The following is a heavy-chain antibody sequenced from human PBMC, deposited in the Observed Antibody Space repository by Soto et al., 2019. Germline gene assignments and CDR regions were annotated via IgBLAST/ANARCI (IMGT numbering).Heavy chain of an antibody. CDR1: GFIFNDYY. CDR3: ARDLKAVVNHIHYNHYGLDV. CDR2: ISSGASTI. J-gene: IGHJ6*04. D-gene: IGHD3-22*01. V-gene: IGHV3-11*01. Sequence: QEQLVESGGGLVKPGGSLRLSCAASGFIFNDYYMSWIRQAPGKGLEWVAYISSGASTISYADSVKGRFTISRDNTKNLLYLQMNSLRAEDTAVYYCARDLKAVVNHIHYNHYGLDVWGKGTTVTVSS.